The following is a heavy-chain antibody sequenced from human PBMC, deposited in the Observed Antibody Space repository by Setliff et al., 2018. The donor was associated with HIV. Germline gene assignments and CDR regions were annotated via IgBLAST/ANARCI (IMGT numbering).Heavy chain of an antibody. J-gene: IGHJ4*02. CDR2: ISYTGNT. CDR1: GVSISYYH. CDR3: ANMGGRYVGYFES. D-gene: IGHD3-16*01. V-gene: IGHV4-59*01. Sequence: SETLSLTCTVSGVSISYYHWSWIRQPPGKGLEWIGYISYTGNTNYDPSLASRVTMSIDTSKMQFSLKLTSVSAADTAVYYCANMGGRYVGYFESWGQGNLVTVSS.